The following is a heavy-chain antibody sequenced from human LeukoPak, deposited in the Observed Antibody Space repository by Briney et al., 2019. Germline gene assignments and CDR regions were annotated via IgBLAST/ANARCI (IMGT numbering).Heavy chain of an antibody. CDR1: GGSISSYY. CDR3: ARSGGGWQGGSWEYYFDY. Sequence: SETLSLTCTVSGGSISSYYWSWIRQPPGKGLEWIGYIYYSGSTNYNPSPKSRVTISVDTSKNQFSLKPSSVTAADTAVYYCARSGGGWQGGSWEYYFDYWGQGTLVTASS. J-gene: IGHJ4*02. CDR2: IYYSGST. V-gene: IGHV4-59*08. D-gene: IGHD2-15*01.